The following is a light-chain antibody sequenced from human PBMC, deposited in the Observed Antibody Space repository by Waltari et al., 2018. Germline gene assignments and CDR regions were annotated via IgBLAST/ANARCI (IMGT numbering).Light chain of an antibody. CDR3: QRYSGYPPT. CDR2: KAS. V-gene: IGKV1-5*03. J-gene: IGKJ4*01. CDR1: QSINTW. Sequence: DIQLTQSPPTLSASVGDRITITCRASQSINTWLAWYQQKPGKAPKLLISKASSLQSEVPSRFSGSGFGTEVTLTISSLQPDDSATYYCQRYSGYPPTFGGGTKVEIK.